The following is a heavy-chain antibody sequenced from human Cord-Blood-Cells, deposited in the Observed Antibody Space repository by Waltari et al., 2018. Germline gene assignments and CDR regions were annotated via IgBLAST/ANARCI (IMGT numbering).Heavy chain of an antibody. J-gene: IGHJ5*02. CDR2: IYYSGST. V-gene: IGHV4-59*01. Sequence: QVQLQESGPGLVKPSETLSLTCTVSGGSISSYYWSWIRQPPGKGLEWIGYIYYSGSTNYNPSLKSRCTISVDTSKNQFSLKLSSVTAADTAVYYCARGRIVGATLDWFDPWGQGTLVTVSS. CDR3: ARGRIVGATLDWFDP. CDR1: GGSISSYY. D-gene: IGHD1-26*01.